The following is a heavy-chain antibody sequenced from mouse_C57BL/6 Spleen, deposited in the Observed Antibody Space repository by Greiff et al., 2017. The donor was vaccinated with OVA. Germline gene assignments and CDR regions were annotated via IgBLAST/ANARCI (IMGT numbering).Heavy chain of an antibody. Sequence: QVQLQQSGAELVKPGASVKMSCKASGYTFTSYWITWVKQRPGQGLEWIGDIYPGSGSTNYNEKFKSKATLTVDTSSSTAYMQLSSLTSEDSAVYYCARDGYYEDYFDYWGQGTTLTVSS. CDR3: ARDGYYEDYFDY. D-gene: IGHD2-3*01. CDR2: IYPGSGST. CDR1: GYTFTSYW. V-gene: IGHV1-55*01. J-gene: IGHJ2*01.